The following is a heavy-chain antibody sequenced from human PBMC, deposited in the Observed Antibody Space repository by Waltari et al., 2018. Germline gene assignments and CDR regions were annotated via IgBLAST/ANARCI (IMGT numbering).Heavy chain of an antibody. V-gene: IGHV2-5*01. Sequence: QITLKESGPTLVKPTQTLTLTCTFSGFSLSTSGVGVGWIRQPPGKALEWLALIYWNDDKRYSPSLKSMLTITKDTSKNQVVLTMTNMDPVDTATYYCAHRSTPITMIVVAPGGGWFDPWGQGTLVTVSS. J-gene: IGHJ5*02. CDR1: GFSLSTSGVG. CDR3: AHRSTPITMIVVAPGGGWFDP. D-gene: IGHD3-22*01. CDR2: IYWNDDK.